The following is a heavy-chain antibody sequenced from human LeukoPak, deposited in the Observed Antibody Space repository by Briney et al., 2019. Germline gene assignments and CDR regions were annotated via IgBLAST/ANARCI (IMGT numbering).Heavy chain of an antibody. D-gene: IGHD3-22*01. V-gene: IGHV4-39*07. CDR3: AREGYYDTSASGAFDI. Sequence: GSLRLSCAASGFTFSSYSMNWVRQPPGKGLEWIGSIYYSGNTYYNPSLKSRVTISVDTSKNQFSLKLSSVTAADAAVYYCAREGYYDTSASGAFDIWGQGTMVTVSS. J-gene: IGHJ3*02. CDR1: GFTFSSYS. CDR2: IYYSGNT.